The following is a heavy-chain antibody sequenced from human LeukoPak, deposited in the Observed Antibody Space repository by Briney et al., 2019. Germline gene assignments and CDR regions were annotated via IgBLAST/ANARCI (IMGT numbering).Heavy chain of an antibody. J-gene: IGHJ4*02. D-gene: IGHD4-23*01. V-gene: IGHV4-34*01. CDR1: GGSFSDFF. Sequence: PSETLSLTCAVFGGSFSDFFWSWIRQPPGKGLEWIGEINHSGGTNYNPSLKSRVTISLDTSKNQFSLKLNSVTAADTAEYFCARAADYGGGDCYIDYWGQGILVTVSS. CDR2: INHSGGT. CDR3: ARAADYGGGDCYIDY.